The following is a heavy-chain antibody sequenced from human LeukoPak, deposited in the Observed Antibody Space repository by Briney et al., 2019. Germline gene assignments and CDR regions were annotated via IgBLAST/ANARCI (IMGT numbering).Heavy chain of an antibody. Sequence: ASVKVSCKASGYTFISYGISWVRQAPGQGLEWMGWISAYNGNTNYAQKLQGRVTMTTDTSTSTAYMELRSLRSDDTAVYYCARVQSYYGSGSYYGTENYYYYYMDVWGKGTTVTVSS. V-gene: IGHV1-18*01. J-gene: IGHJ6*03. CDR3: ARVQSYYGSGSYYGTENYYYYYMDV. CDR1: GYTFISYG. D-gene: IGHD3-10*01. CDR2: ISAYNGNT.